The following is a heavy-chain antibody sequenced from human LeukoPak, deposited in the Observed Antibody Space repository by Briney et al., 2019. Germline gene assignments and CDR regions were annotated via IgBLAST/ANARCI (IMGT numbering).Heavy chain of an antibody. V-gene: IGHV2-70*01. CDR3: ARTSPHSITMVREFDY. CDR1: GFSLSTSGMC. CDR2: IDWDDDK. J-gene: IGHJ4*02. D-gene: IGHD3-10*01. Sequence: QTLSLTCTFSGFSLSTSGMCVSWIRQPPGKALEWLALIDWDDDKYYSTSLKTRLTISKDTSKNQVVLTMTNMDPVDTATYYCARTSPHSITMVREFDYWGQGTLVTVSS.